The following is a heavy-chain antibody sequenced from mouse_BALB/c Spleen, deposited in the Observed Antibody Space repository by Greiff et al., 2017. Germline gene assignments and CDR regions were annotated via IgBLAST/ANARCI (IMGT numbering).Heavy chain of an antibody. J-gene: IGHJ4*01. CDR3: ARHEELEPPRTYAMDY. V-gene: IGHV1-80*01. CDR2: IYPGDGDT. D-gene: IGHD3-3*01. CDR1: GYAFSSYW. Sequence: QVQLQQSGAELVRPGSSVKISCKASGYAFSSYWMNWVKQRPGQGLEWIGQIYPGDGDTNYNGKFKGKATLTADKSSSTAYMQLSSLTSEDSAVYFCARHEELEPPRTYAMDYWGQGTSVTVSS.